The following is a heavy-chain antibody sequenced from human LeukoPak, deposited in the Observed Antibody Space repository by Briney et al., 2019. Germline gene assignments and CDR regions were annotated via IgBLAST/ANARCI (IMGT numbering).Heavy chain of an antibody. Sequence: PGGSLRLSCAASGFTFSSYWMHWVRQAPGKGPVWVSRINSDGSSTSYAGSVKGRFTISRENAKNSLYLQMNSLRAGDTAVYYCARKIGGYMDVWGKGTTVTISS. CDR3: ARKIGGYMDV. J-gene: IGHJ6*03. CDR1: GFTFSSYW. CDR2: INSDGSST. V-gene: IGHV3-74*01.